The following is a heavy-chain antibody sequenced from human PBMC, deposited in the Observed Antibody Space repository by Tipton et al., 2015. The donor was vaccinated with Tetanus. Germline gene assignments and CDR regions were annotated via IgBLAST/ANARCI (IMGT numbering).Heavy chain of an antibody. CDR3: ASSYRYFDV. Sequence: QLVQSGGGVVQPGRSLRLSCAASGFTFSGYHMHWVRQAPGKGLEWVASVSNDGSDTDYADSVKGRFTISRDNSKNTLYLQLNSLRTDDTAVFSCASSYRYFDVWGRGTLVIVSS. CDR1: GFTFSGYH. CDR2: VSNDGSDT. V-gene: IGHV3-30*03. J-gene: IGHJ2*01.